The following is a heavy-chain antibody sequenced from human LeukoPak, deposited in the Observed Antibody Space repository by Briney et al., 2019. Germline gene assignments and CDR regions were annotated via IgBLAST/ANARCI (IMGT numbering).Heavy chain of an antibody. D-gene: IGHD7-27*01. CDR3: AGDRAGDSFDI. J-gene: IGHJ3*02. CDR1: GDSISSGNYY. V-gene: IGHV4-61*02. CDR2: IYTSGNT. Sequence: SQTLSLTCTVSGDSISSGNYYWTWIRQPAGKGLEWIGRIYTSGNTNYNPSLKSQVTISMDTSKNQFSLNLNSVTAAGTAVYYCAGDRAGDSFDIWGQGTMVTVSS.